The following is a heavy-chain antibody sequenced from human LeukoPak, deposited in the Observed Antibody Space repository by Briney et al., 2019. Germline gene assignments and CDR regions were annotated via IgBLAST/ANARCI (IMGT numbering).Heavy chain of an antibody. Sequence: GGSLRLSCVVSGFTFSSCSMNWVRQAPGKGLEWVSYITSSSSTIYYADSVKGRFTISRDNAKNSLYLQMNSMRDEDTAVYYCARGATPDYWGQGTLVTVSS. CDR3: ARGATPDY. CDR1: GFTFSSCS. CDR2: ITSSSSTI. J-gene: IGHJ4*02. V-gene: IGHV3-48*02.